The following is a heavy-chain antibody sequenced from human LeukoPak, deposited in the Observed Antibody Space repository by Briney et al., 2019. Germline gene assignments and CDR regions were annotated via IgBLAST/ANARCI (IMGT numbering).Heavy chain of an antibody. CDR1: GVSISSSNSY. Sequence: SETLSLTCTVSGVSISSSNSYWGRMRQPPGKGLEWIGSIYYSGNTYYNASLKSQVSISIDTSKNQFSLKLSSVTAADTAVYYCARTTEGGYTYGYFYYYYMDVWGKGTTVTISS. D-gene: IGHD5-18*01. CDR2: IYYSGNT. V-gene: IGHV4-39*07. J-gene: IGHJ6*03. CDR3: ARTTEGGYTYGYFYYYYMDV.